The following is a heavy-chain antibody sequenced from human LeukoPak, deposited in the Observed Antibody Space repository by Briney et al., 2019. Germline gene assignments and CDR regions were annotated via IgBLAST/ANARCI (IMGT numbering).Heavy chain of an antibody. Sequence: GGSLRLSCAASGFTFSSYDMHWVRQAPGKGLEWVAVISYDGSNKYYADSVKGRFTISRDNSKNTLYLQMNSLRAEDTAVYYCARDSSSSWYPPLYYYYGMDVWGQGTTVTVS. D-gene: IGHD6-13*01. CDR2: ISYDGSNK. J-gene: IGHJ6*02. V-gene: IGHV3-30*03. CDR1: GFTFSSYD. CDR3: ARDSSSSWYPPLYYYYGMDV.